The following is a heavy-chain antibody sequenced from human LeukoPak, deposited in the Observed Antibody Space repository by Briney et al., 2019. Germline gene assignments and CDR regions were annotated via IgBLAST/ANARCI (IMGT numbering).Heavy chain of an antibody. CDR3: ARARAHPKYYYDSSGYYYFDY. CDR1: GGSFSGYY. CDR2: INHSGST. Sequence: PSETLSLTCAVYGGSFSGYYWSWIRQPPGKGLEWIGEINHSGSTNYNPSLKSRVTISVDTSKNQFSLKLSSVTAADTAVYYCARARAHPKYYYDSSGYYYFDYWGQGTLVTVSS. J-gene: IGHJ4*02. D-gene: IGHD3-22*01. V-gene: IGHV4-34*01.